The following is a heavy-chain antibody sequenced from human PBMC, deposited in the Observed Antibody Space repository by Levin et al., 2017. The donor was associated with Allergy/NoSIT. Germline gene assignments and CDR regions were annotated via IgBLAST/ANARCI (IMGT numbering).Heavy chain of an antibody. CDR2: INWNGGRT. CDR1: GFTSGPNFDDYG. V-gene: IGHV3-20*04. Sequence: GGSLRLSCAASGFTSGPNFDDYGMSWVRQVPGMGLAWVAGINWNGGRTGYAASVQGRFTISRDNAKNSLFLPMNSLRTEDTAFYYCASGGSFFGSGLEYWGQGALDTVSS. CDR3: ASGGSFFGSGLEY. J-gene: IGHJ4*02. D-gene: IGHD3-10*01.